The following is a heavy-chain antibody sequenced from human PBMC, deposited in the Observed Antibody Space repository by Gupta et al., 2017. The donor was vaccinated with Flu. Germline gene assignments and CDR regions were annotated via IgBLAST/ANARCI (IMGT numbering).Heavy chain of an antibody. V-gene: IGHV4-38-2*01. CDR2: IYHSGST. CDR3: ARCIAATETWGGMNWFDP. D-gene: IGHD6-13*01. CDR1: GYSISSGYY. Sequence: QVQLQESGPGLVKPSETLSLTCAVSGYSISSGYYWGWIRQPPGKGLEWIGSIYHSGSTYYNPSLKSRVTISVDTSKNQFSLKLSSVTAADTAVYYCARCIAATETWGGMNWFDPWGQGTLVTVSS. J-gene: IGHJ5*02.